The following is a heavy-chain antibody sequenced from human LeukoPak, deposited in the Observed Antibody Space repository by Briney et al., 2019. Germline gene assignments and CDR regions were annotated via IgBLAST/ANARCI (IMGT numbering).Heavy chain of an antibody. CDR1: GFTFSSYW. CDR3: ARDPFYYDSSGPEDY. J-gene: IGHJ4*02. V-gene: IGHV3-7*04. CDR2: IKQDGSEK. Sequence: GGSLRLSCAASGFTFSSYWMSWVGQAPGKGLEWVANIKQDGSEKYYVDSVKGRFTISRDNAKNSLYLQMNSLRAEDTAVYYCARDPFYYDSSGPEDYWGQGTLVTVSS. D-gene: IGHD3-22*01.